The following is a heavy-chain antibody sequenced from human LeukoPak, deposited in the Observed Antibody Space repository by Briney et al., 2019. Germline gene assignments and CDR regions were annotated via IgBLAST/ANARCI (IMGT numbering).Heavy chain of an antibody. Sequence: GGSLRLSCAASGFTFSSYEMNWVRQAPGKGLEWVSYISSSGSTIYYADSVKGRFTISRDNAKNSLYLQMNSLRAEDTAVYYCARDRLATDSSGYYYHYYYYMDVWGKGTTVTVSS. V-gene: IGHV3-48*03. D-gene: IGHD3-22*01. CDR2: ISSSGSTI. CDR1: GFTFSSYE. J-gene: IGHJ6*03. CDR3: ARDRLATDSSGYYYHYYYYMDV.